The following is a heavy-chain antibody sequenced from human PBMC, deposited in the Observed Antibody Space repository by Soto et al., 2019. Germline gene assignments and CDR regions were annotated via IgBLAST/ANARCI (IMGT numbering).Heavy chain of an antibody. Sequence: SETLSLTCTVSGGSISSGGYYWSWIRQHPGKGLEWIGYIYYSGSTYYNPSLKSRVTISVDTSKNQFSLKLSSVTAADTAVYYCARVGYYGSGSRTNWFDPWGQGTLVTVSS. CDR2: IYYSGST. CDR3: ARVGYYGSGSRTNWFDP. CDR1: GGSISSGGYY. V-gene: IGHV4-31*03. D-gene: IGHD3-10*01. J-gene: IGHJ5*02.